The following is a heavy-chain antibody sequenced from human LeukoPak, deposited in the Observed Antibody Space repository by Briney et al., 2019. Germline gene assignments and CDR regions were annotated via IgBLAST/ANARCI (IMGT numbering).Heavy chain of an antibody. CDR3: ARGITYYYDSSGYPSAYYFDY. CDR1: GGSISSGGYS. V-gene: IGHV4-30-2*01. J-gene: IGHJ4*02. CDR2: IYHSGST. Sequence: SETLSLTCAVSGGSISSGGYSWSWIRQPPGKGLEWIGYIYHSGSTYYNPSLKSRVTISVDRSKNQFSLKLSSVTAADTAVYYCARGITYYYDSSGYPSAYYFDYWGQGTLVTVSS. D-gene: IGHD3-22*01.